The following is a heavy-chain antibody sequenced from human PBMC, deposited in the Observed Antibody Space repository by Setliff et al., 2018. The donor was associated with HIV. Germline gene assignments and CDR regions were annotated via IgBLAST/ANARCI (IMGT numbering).Heavy chain of an antibody. CDR2: ISGSGGST. V-gene: IGHV3-23*01. CDR1: GFTFSSYA. CDR3: ARDGFWTGYDIAPFDI. Sequence: GSLRLSCAASGFTFSSYAMSWVRQAPGKGLEWVSGISGSGGSTYYADSVKGRFTISRDNSKNMLNLQMNSLRAEDTAVYYCARDGFWTGYDIAPFDIWGQGTMVTVSS. J-gene: IGHJ3*02. D-gene: IGHD3-3*01.